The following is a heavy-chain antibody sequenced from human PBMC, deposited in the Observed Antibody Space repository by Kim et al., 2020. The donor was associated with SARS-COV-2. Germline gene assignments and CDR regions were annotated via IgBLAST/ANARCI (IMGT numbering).Heavy chain of an antibody. V-gene: IGHV4-34*01. D-gene: IGHD3-22*01. J-gene: IGHJ4*02. CDR3: ARGPSITMIVVVLDY. Sequence: PSLKGRVTISVDTSKNQFSLKLCSVTAAEAAVYYCARGPSITMIVVVLDYWGQGTLVTVSS.